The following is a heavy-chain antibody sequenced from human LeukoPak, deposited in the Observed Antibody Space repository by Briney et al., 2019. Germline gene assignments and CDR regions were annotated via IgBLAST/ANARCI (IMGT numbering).Heavy chain of an antibody. CDR1: GGSFIGYY. CDR2: INHSGST. CDR3: ARFISSWYGMDV. Sequence: SETLSLTCAVYGGSFIGYYWGWIRQPPGKGLEWIGEINHSGSTNYNPSLKSRVTISVDTSKNQFSPKLNSVTAADTAVYYCARFISSWYGMDVWGQGTTVTVSS. D-gene: IGHD6-13*01. V-gene: IGHV4-34*01. J-gene: IGHJ6*02.